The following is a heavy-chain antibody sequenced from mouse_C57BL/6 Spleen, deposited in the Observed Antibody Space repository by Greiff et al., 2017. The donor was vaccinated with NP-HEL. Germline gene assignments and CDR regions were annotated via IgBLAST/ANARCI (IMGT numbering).Heavy chain of an antibody. D-gene: IGHD2-10*02. V-gene: IGHV1-82*01. CDR3: ARRYGLWYFDV. CDR1: GYAFSSSW. CDR2: IYPGDGDT. J-gene: IGHJ1*03. Sequence: VQLQQSGPELVKPGASVKISCKASGYAFSSSWMNWVKQRPGKGLEWIGRIYPGDGDTNYNGKFKGKATLTADKSSSTAYMQLSSLTSEDSAVYFCARRYGLWYFDVWGTGTTVTVSS.